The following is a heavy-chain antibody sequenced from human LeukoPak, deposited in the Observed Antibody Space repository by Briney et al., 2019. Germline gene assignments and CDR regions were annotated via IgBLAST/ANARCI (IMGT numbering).Heavy chain of an antibody. CDR2: ITASSDSK. J-gene: IGHJ4*02. V-gene: IGHV3-21*01. D-gene: IGHD1-26*01. Sequence: GGSLRLSCAASGFTFSTYSMNWVRQAPAKELECVSSITASSDSKYYADSIKGRFTISRDNARNSLHLQMNSLRAEDTAVYYCAREIMGGTFDYWGQGALVTVSS. CDR3: AREIMGGTFDY. CDR1: GFTFSTYS.